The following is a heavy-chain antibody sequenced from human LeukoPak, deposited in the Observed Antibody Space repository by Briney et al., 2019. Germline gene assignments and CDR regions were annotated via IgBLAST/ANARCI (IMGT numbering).Heavy chain of an antibody. CDR2: VFHSGSS. J-gene: IGHJ5*02. CDR1: GDSISSGDYS. V-gene: IGHV4-30-2*01. Sequence: SQTLSLTCAVSGDSISSGDYSWSWIRQPSGKGLEWIGYVFHSGSSYYNPSLKSRVTISVDKSKNQFSLRLTSVTAADTAVYYCARELWFVNAPGSWFDPWGQGTLVTVSS. CDR3: ARELWFVNAPGSWFDP. D-gene: IGHD3-10*01.